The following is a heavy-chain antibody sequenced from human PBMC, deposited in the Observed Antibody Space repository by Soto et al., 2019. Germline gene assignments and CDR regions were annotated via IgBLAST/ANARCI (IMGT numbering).Heavy chain of an antibody. CDR2: MNPNSGNT. CDR3: ARGQIDFDWLHKEYYYYGMDV. Sequence: ASVKVSCKASGYTFTSYDINWVRQATGQGLEWMGWMNPNSGNTGYAQKFQGRVTMTRNTSISTAYMELSSLRSEDTAVYYCARGQIDFDWLHKEYYYYGMDVWGQGTTVTVSS. V-gene: IGHV1-8*01. CDR1: GYTFTSYD. J-gene: IGHJ6*02. D-gene: IGHD3-9*01.